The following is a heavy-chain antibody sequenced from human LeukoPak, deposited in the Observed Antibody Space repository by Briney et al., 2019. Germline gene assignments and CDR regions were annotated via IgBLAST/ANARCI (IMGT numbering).Heavy chain of an antibody. Sequence: GGSLRLSCAASGFTFSSYSMNWVRQAPGKGLEWVSYITSDSSTIYYADSVKGRFTISRVNAENSLNLQMDSLRAEDTAVYYCATAKNDYWGQGTLVTVSS. CDR2: ITSDSSTI. CDR1: GFTFSSYS. V-gene: IGHV3-48*01. J-gene: IGHJ4*02. CDR3: ATAKNDY.